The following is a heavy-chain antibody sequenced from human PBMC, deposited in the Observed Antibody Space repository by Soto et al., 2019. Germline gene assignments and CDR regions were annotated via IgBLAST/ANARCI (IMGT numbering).Heavy chain of an antibody. CDR3: ARFETEYSFDY. D-gene: IGHD1-1*01. CDR2: TYSGGST. Sequence: EVQVVESGGGLVQPGGSLRLSCAASGFTVSSNYMSWVRQAPGKGLEWVSATYSGGSTYYADSVKGRFTISRDNSKNTVYLQMNSLRAEGTAVYYCARFETEYSFDYWGQGTLVTVSS. V-gene: IGHV3-66*01. CDR1: GFTVSSNY. J-gene: IGHJ4*02.